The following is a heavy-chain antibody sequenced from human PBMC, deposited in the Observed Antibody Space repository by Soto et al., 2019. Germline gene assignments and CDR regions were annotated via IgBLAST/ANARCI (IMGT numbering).Heavy chain of an antibody. Sequence: PSETLSLTCTVSGGSISSYYWSWIRQPPGKGLGWIGYIYYSGSTNYNPSLKSRVTISVDTSKNQFSLKLSSVTAADTAVYYCARVRRDIVVVGNAFDIWGQGTMVTVSS. CDR2: IYYSGST. D-gene: IGHD2-15*01. CDR3: ARVRRDIVVVGNAFDI. V-gene: IGHV4-59*01. CDR1: GGSISSYY. J-gene: IGHJ3*02.